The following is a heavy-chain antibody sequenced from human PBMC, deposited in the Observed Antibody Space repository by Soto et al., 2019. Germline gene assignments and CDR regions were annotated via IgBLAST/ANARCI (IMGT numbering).Heavy chain of an antibody. Sequence: SETLSLTCTVSAAALSSGGYFYTWVRQPPGKGLEWLGYIYYSGGTNYNPSLKSRVTISLDKSKSQFSLRLISVTAADTAVYYCTREQSDDNYFDPWGQGTLVTVSS. CDR3: TREQSDDNYFDP. V-gene: IGHV4-61*08. CDR1: AAALSSGGYF. CDR2: IYYSGGT. J-gene: IGHJ5*02. D-gene: IGHD6-19*01.